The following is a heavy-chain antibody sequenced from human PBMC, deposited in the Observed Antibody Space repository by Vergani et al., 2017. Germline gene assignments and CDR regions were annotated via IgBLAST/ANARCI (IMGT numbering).Heavy chain of an antibody. D-gene: IGHD7-27*01. V-gene: IGHV3-23*01. J-gene: IGHJ4*02. CDR2: ISGSGGSI. CDR3: ATVNPSTGAYFDY. CDR1: GFTFSSYD. Sequence: EVQLLESGGGLVQPGGSLRLSCAASGFTFSSYDMSWVRQAPGKGLEWVSAISGSGGSIYYADSVEGRFTISIDNCKNTLYRQMISLRAEGTAGYYCATVNPSTGAYFDYWGQGTLVTVSS.